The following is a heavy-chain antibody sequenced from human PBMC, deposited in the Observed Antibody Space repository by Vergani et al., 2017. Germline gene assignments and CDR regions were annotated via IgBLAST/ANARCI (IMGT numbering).Heavy chain of an antibody. D-gene: IGHD3-22*01. CDR3: AILTKPPDSSGPVGGY. CDR1: GFTFSSYE. CDR2: ISSSGSTI. V-gene: IGHV3-48*03. Sequence: EVQLVESGGGLVQPGGSLRLSCAASGFTFSSYEMNWVRQAPGKGLEWVSYISSSGSTIYYADSVKGRFTISSDNAKNSLYLQMNSLRAEATAVYYCAILTKPPDSSGPVGGYWGQGTLVTVSS. J-gene: IGHJ4*02.